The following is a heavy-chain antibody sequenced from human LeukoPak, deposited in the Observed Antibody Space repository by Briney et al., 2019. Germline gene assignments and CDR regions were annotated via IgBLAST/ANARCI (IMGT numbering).Heavy chain of an antibody. D-gene: IGHD6-13*01. J-gene: IGHJ5*02. Sequence: ASVKVSCKASGYTFTSNDINWVRQATGQGLEWMGWMNPNSGNTGYAQKFQGRVTITRNTSISTAYMELSSLRSEDTAVYYCARAPSYSSSTYRWFDPWGQGTLVTVSS. V-gene: IGHV1-8*01. CDR3: ARAPSYSSSTYRWFDP. CDR2: MNPNSGNT. CDR1: GYTFTSND.